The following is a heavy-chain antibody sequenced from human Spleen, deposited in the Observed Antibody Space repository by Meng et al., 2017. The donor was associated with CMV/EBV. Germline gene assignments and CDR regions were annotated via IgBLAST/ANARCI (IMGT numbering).Heavy chain of an antibody. CDR1: GHTLTELP. CDR2: FDPEDGET. Sequence: ASVKVSCKVSGHTLTELPRHWVRQTPGKGLEWMGAFDPEDGETIYAQRLQGRVTVTEDTSTDTAYMELSSLRSEDTAVYYCARFLGAVVPAARTGFDPWGQGTLVTVSS. CDR3: ARFLGAVVPAARTGFDP. D-gene: IGHD2-2*01. J-gene: IGHJ5*02. V-gene: IGHV1-24*01.